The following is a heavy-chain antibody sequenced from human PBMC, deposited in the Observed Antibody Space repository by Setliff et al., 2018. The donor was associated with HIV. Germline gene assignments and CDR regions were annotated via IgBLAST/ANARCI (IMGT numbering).Heavy chain of an antibody. CDR1: GYTFPTYG. CDR2: MNPNSGNT. V-gene: IGHV1-8*02. J-gene: IGHJ4*02. Sequence: ASVKVSCKTSGYTFPTYGISWVRQAPGHGLEWMGWMNPNSGNTGYAQKFQGRVTMTRNTSISTAYMELSSLRSEDTAVYYCARGPTSYHYWGQGTLVTVSS. CDR3: ARGPTSYHY. D-gene: IGHD3-16*01.